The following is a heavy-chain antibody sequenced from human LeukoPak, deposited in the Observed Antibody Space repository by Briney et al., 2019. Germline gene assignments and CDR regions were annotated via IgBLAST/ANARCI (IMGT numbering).Heavy chain of an antibody. D-gene: IGHD4-23*01. V-gene: IGHV4-59*01. CDR3: ARDDGKGVTVFDY. CDR1: GGSISSYY. CDR2: IYYSGST. J-gene: IGHJ4*02. Sequence: SETLSLTCTVSGGSISSYYWSWIRQPPGKGLEWIGYIYYSGSTNYNPSLKSRVTISVDTSKNQFSLKLSSVTAADTAVYYCARDDGKGVTVFDYWGQGTLVTVSS.